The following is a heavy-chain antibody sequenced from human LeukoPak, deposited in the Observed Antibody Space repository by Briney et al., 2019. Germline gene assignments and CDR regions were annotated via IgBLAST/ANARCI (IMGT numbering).Heavy chain of an antibody. Sequence: GGSLRLSCAASGFTFNNYAMTWVRQAPGKGLEWVSTISTSGDSTYYADSVKGRFTISRDNSKNTLYLQMNSLRAEDTAVYYCAKDLGIDYWGQGTLVTVSS. J-gene: IGHJ4*02. CDR2: ISTSGDST. CDR3: AKDLGIDY. D-gene: IGHD1-26*01. CDR1: GFTFNNYA. V-gene: IGHV3-23*01.